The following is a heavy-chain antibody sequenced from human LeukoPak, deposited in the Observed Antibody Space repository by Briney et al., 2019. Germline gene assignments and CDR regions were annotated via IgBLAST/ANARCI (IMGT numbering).Heavy chain of an antibody. CDR1: GGSFSGYY. D-gene: IGHD6-13*01. J-gene: IGHJ3*02. CDR2: INHSGST. V-gene: IGHV4-34*01. Sequence: PSETLSLTCAVYGGSFSGYYWSWIRQPPGKGLEWIGEINHSGSTNYNPSLKSRVTISVDTSKNQFSLKLSSVTAADTAVYYCARREQQHLASSGAFDIWGQGTMVTVSS. CDR3: ARREQQHLASSGAFDI.